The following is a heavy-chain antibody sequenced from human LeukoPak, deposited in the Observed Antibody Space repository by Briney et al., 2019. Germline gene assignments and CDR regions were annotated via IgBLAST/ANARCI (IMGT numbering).Heavy chain of an antibody. J-gene: IGHJ4*02. Sequence: PGGSLRLXCAASGFTFDDYAMHWVRQAPGKGLEWVSLISGDGGSTYYADSVKGRFTISRDNSKNSLYLQMNSLRTEDTALYYCAKGDYDILTGYSRAPPLYWGQGTLVTVSS. D-gene: IGHD3-9*01. CDR2: ISGDGGST. V-gene: IGHV3-43*02. CDR1: GFTFDDYA. CDR3: AKGDYDILTGYSRAPPLY.